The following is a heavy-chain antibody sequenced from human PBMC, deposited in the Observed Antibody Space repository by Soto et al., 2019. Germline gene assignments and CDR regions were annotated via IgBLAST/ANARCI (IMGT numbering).Heavy chain of an antibody. Sequence: SVKVSCKASGGTFSSYAISWVRRAPGQGLEWMGGIIPIFGTANYAQKFQGRVTITADESTSTAYMELSSLRSEDTAVYYCARAAPLTIFGVVIVSGHFDYWGQGTLVTVSS. J-gene: IGHJ4*02. CDR2: IIPIFGTA. D-gene: IGHD3-3*01. CDR1: GGTFSSYA. CDR3: ARAAPLTIFGVVIVSGHFDY. V-gene: IGHV1-69*13.